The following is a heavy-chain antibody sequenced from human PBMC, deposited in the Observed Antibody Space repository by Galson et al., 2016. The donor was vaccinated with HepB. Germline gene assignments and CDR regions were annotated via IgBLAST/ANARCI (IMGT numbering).Heavy chain of an antibody. CDR2: IHHSGST. J-gene: IGHJ4*02. V-gene: IGHV4-34*01. Sequence: ATLSLTCGVYGGSFNGYYCHWFRPPPGMGLEWIGEIHHSGSTRYNPSLGSRVTISLNTSKNQFSLTVDSVTDADTAVYFCSRGLDAYKAGNYWVQGTLVTVAA. CDR3: SRGLDAYKAGNY. D-gene: IGHD5-24*01. CDR1: GGSFNGYY.